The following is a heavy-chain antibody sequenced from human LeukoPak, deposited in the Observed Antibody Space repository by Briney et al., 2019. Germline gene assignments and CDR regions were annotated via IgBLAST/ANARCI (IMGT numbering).Heavy chain of an antibody. CDR1: GGSISSGDYY. V-gene: IGHV4-30-4*01. D-gene: IGHD3-22*01. Sequence: KPSETLSLTCTVSGGSISSGDYYWSWIRQPPGKGLEWIGYIYYSGSTYYNPSLKSRVTISVDTSKNQFSLKLSSVTAADTAVYYCARDFGITIIGGIWGQGTMVTVSS. J-gene: IGHJ3*02. CDR2: IYYSGST. CDR3: ARDFGITIIGGI.